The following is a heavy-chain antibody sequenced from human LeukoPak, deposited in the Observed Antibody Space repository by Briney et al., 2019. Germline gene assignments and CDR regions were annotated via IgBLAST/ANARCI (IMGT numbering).Heavy chain of an antibody. Sequence: GRSLRLSCAASGFTFSSYGMHWVRQAPGKGLEWVAVISYDGSNKYYADSVKGRFTISRDNSKNTLYLQMNSLRAEDTAVYYCAEGLDRWGQGTLVTVSS. V-gene: IGHV3-30*18. CDR1: GFTFSSYG. CDR3: AEGLDR. J-gene: IGHJ5*02. CDR2: ISYDGSNK.